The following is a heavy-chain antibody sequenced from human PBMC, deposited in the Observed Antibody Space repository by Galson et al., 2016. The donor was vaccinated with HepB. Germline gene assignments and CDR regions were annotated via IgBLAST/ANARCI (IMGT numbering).Heavy chain of an antibody. V-gene: IGHV3-30*03. Sequence: SLRLSCAASGFTFTTYGMHWVRRAPGKGLESVAIISFDGTNKYYADSVKGRFTISRDNSKNTLYLQMNSLRAEDTAVYYCAREDPNIAVAALDYWGQGTLVTVSS. CDR2: ISFDGTNK. J-gene: IGHJ4*02. D-gene: IGHD6-19*01. CDR1: GFTFTTYG. CDR3: AREDPNIAVAALDY.